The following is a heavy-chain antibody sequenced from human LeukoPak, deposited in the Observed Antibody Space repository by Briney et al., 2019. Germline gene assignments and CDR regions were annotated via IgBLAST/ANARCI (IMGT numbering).Heavy chain of an antibody. Sequence: ASVKVSCKASGYTFTGYYMHWVRQAPGQGLEGMGWINPNSGGTNYAQKFQGRVTMTRDTSISTAYMELSRLRSDDTAVYYCARTVADTGWFDPWGQGTLVTVSS. CDR1: GYTFTGYY. J-gene: IGHJ5*02. CDR3: ARTVADTGWFDP. V-gene: IGHV1-2*02. CDR2: INPNSGGT. D-gene: IGHD4-23*01.